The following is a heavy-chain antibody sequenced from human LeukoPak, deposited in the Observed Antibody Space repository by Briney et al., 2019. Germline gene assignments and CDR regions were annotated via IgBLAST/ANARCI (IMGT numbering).Heavy chain of an antibody. Sequence: PSGTLSLTCAVSGDSISSNNWWNWVRQPPGKGLEWIGETHHSGSTNYNSSLKSRVTISVDKSKNQFSMNLNSVTAADTAVYYCARPVVTNAFDIWGQGTMVTVSS. CDR2: THHSGST. CDR1: GDSISSNNW. CDR3: ARPVVTNAFDI. V-gene: IGHV4-4*02. D-gene: IGHD4-23*01. J-gene: IGHJ3*02.